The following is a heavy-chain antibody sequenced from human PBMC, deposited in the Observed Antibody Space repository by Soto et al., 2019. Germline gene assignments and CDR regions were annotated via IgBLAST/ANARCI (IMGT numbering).Heavy chain of an antibody. V-gene: IGHV1-46*01. CDR1: GYTFTSYY. J-gene: IGHJ6*02. CDR2: INPSGGST. CDR3: ARDIPHLVATMWYYYYGIDL. Sequence: ASVNVSCKASGYTFTSYYMHWVRQAPGQGLEWMGIINPSGGSTSYAQKFQGRVTMTRETSTSTVYMELSSLRSEDTAVYYCARDIPHLVATMWYYYYGIDLWGRRPKVNV. D-gene: IGHD5-12*01.